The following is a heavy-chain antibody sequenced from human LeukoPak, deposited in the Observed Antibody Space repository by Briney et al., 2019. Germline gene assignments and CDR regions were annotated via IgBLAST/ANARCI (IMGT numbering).Heavy chain of an antibody. D-gene: IGHD1-26*01. Sequence: GGSLRLSCAASGFTFSSYAMSWVRQAPGKGLEWVSAISGCGGSTYYADSVKGRFTISRDNSKNTLSLQMNSLRAEYTAVYYCFVVSGSYQSNYWGQGTLVTVSS. CDR2: ISGCGGST. CDR1: GFTFSSYA. V-gene: IGHV3-23*01. J-gene: IGHJ4*02. CDR3: FVVSGSYQSNY.